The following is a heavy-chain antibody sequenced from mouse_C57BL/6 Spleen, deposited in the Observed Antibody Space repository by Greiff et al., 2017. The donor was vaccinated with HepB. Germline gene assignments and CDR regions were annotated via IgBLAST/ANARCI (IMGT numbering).Heavy chain of an antibody. CDR2: IDPANGNT. CDR3: ASGGTTVADY. V-gene: IGHV14-3*01. D-gene: IGHD1-1*01. J-gene: IGHJ2*01. Sequence: VQLQQSVAELVRPGASVKLSCTASGFNIKNTYMHCVKQRPEQGLEWIGRIDPANGNTKYAPKFQGKATITADTSSNTAYLQLSSLTSEDTAIYYCASGGTTVADYWGQGTTLTVSS. CDR1: GFNIKNTY.